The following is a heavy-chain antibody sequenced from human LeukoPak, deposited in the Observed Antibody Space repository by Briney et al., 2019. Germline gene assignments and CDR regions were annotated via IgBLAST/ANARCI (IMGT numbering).Heavy chain of an antibody. D-gene: IGHD3-22*01. J-gene: IGHJ4*02. Sequence: SSETLSLTCTVSGGSISSYYWSWIRQPPGKGLEWIGYIYYSGSTNYNPSLKSRVTISVDTSKNQFSLKLSSVTAADTAVYYCARVGYYCDSSGYQSAFDYWGQGTLVTVSS. V-gene: IGHV4-59*01. CDR3: ARVGYYCDSSGYQSAFDY. CDR1: GGSISSYY. CDR2: IYYSGST.